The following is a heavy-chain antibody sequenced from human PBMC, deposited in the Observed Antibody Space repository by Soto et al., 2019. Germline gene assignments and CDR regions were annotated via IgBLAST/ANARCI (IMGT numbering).Heavy chain of an antibody. CDR1: GLTFSSYG. D-gene: IGHD1-1*01. Sequence: EVQLLESGGGLVQPGGSLRLSCAASGLTFSSYGMTWVRQAPGKGLEWVSAISGSGDTYNVDSVKGRFSISRDSLVNTLYLQMNSLRAEDTAVYYCAKGRGQNWNFDYWGQGTLVTVSP. CDR2: ISGSGDT. CDR3: AKGRGQNWNFDY. J-gene: IGHJ4*02. V-gene: IGHV3-23*01.